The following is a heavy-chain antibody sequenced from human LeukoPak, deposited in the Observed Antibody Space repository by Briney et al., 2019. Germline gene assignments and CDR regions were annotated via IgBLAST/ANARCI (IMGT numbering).Heavy chain of an antibody. CDR1: GFTFDDYG. CDR3: ARADCGGGSCYSSYFYYDYYMDV. D-gene: IGHD2-15*01. J-gene: IGHJ6*03. CDR2: INWNGGST. Sequence: GGSLRLSCAASGFTFDDYGMSWVRQAPGKGLGGVSGINWNGGSTGYADSVKGRFTISRDNAKNSLYLQMNSLRAEDTALYYCARADCGGGSCYSSYFYYDYYMDVWSKGTTVTVSS. V-gene: IGHV3-20*04.